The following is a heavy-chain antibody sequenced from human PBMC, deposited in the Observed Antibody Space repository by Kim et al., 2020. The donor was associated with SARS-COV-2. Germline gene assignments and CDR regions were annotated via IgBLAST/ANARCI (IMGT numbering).Heavy chain of an antibody. Sequence: GGSLRLSCAASGFTFSSYGMHWVRQAPGKGLEWVAVISYDGSNKYYADSVKGRFTISRDNSKNTLYLQMNSLRAEDTAVYYCARVLGAAAGTYYYYVRDVWGQGTTVTVSS. CDR3: ARVLGAAAGTYYYYVRDV. CDR2: ISYDGSNK. CDR1: GFTFSSYG. D-gene: IGHD6-13*01. V-gene: IGHV3-33*05. J-gene: IGHJ6*02.